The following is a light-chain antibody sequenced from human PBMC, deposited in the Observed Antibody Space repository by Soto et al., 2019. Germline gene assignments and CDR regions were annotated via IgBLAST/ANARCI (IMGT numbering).Light chain of an antibody. CDR3: HQRNSWPPT. Sequence: ENVLTQSPATLSLSSGERATLSCRASQSVSSTLAWYQQKPGQDPRLLIYDASNRAAGMPARFSGSLSATYFTLTISSLQPEDFAVYDCHQRNSWPPTFGGGTKVDIK. CDR1: QSVSST. V-gene: IGKV3-11*01. J-gene: IGKJ4*02. CDR2: DAS.